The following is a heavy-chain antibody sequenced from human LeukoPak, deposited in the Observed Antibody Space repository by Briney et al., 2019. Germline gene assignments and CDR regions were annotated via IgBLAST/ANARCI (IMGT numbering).Heavy chain of an antibody. J-gene: IGHJ4*02. CDR3: ARGDTYYYGSGSYYNFDY. CDR1: GFTFSSYA. D-gene: IGHD3-10*01. CDR2: ISYDGSNK. V-gene: IGHV3-30-3*01. Sequence: GGSLRLSCAASGFTFSSYAMHWVRQAPGKGLEWVAVISYDGSNKYYADSVKGRFTISRDNSKNTLYLQMNSLRAEDTAVYYCARGDTYYYGSGSYYNFDYWGQGTLVTVSS.